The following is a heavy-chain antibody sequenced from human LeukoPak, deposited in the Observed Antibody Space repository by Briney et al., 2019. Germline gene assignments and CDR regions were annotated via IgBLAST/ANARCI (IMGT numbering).Heavy chain of an antibody. V-gene: IGHV1-69*05. Sequence: MVSIIPIFVTATYAQKFQGRVTINTDESTSTAYMELSSLRSEDTAVYYCARDLEYSSSLGYWGQGTLVTVSS. CDR2: IIPIFVTA. CDR3: ARDLEYSSSLGY. D-gene: IGHD6-6*01. J-gene: IGHJ4*02.